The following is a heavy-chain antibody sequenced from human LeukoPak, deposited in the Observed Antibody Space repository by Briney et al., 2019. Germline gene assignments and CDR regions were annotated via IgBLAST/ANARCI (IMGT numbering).Heavy chain of an antibody. CDR1: GFTFDDYA. CDR2: ISWTSGNI. D-gene: IGHD3-16*01. CDR3: AKDINVGTRGGFFDY. V-gene: IGHV3-9*01. J-gene: IGHJ4*02. Sequence: PGGSLRLSCEASGFTFDDYAMHWVRQAPGKGLEWVSGISWTSGNIGYADSLKGRFTISRDNAKNSLYLQMNSLRAEDTALYYCAKDINVGTRGGFFDYWGQGTLVTVSS.